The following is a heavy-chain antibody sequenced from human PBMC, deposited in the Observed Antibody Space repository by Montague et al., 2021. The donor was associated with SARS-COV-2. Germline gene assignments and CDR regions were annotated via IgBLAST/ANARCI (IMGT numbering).Heavy chain of an antibody. Sequence: TLSLTCAVSGGSISSGTYSWSWIRQPPGKGLEWIGYIYHSGDTYYNPPLKSRVTTSVDRSKNQFSLRLSSVTAADTAVYYCARGGGYSDLHYFDYWGQGTPVTVSS. CDR2: IYHSGDT. D-gene: IGHD4-17*01. CDR1: GGSISSGTYS. CDR3: ARGGGYSDLHYFDY. V-gene: IGHV4-30-2*01. J-gene: IGHJ4*02.